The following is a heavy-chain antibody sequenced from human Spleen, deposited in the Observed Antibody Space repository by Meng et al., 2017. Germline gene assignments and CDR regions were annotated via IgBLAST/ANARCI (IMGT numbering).Heavy chain of an antibody. CDR2: IYYSGST. CDR1: GGSISSGGYY. Sequence: SETLSLTCTVSGGSISSGGYYWSWIRQHPGKGLEWIGYIYYSGSTNYNPSLKSRVTISVDTSKNQFSLKLSSVTAADTAVYYRASTVIVDTAMVIDYWGQGTLVTVSS. J-gene: IGHJ4*02. CDR3: ASTVIVDTAMVIDY. V-gene: IGHV4-31*03. D-gene: IGHD5-18*01.